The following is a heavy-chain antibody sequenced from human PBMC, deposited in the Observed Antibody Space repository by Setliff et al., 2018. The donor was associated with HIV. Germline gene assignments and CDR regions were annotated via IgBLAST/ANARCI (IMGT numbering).Heavy chain of an antibody. J-gene: IGHJ1*01. CDR2: ISADNGNT. D-gene: IGHD1-26*01. V-gene: IGHV1-18*01. Sequence: ASVKVSCKASGSTFTSYAINWVRQAPGQGLEWMGWISADNGNTKYAQKFQGRVTITADTSTRTVYMELRSLRSDDTAVYYCARDRWELLRRPEYLQHWGQGALVTVSS. CDR1: GSTFTSYA. CDR3: ARDRWELLRRPEYLQH.